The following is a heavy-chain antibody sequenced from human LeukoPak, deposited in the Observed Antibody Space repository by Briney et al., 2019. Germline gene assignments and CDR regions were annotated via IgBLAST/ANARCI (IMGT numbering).Heavy chain of an antibody. V-gene: IGHV4-39*01. CDR1: GGSIDSTSYY. D-gene: IGHD2-15*01. CDR2: IYHSGST. CDR3: ARQDCSASGCYGLHYFDR. Sequence: PSETLYLPCSVSGGSIDSTSYYWTWIRQPPGKGLEYIGNIYHSGSTYYNPSLKSRVTISVDTSRNQFSLKLTSLTAADTAVYFCARQDCSASGCYGLHYFDRWGQGTLVTVSS. J-gene: IGHJ1*01.